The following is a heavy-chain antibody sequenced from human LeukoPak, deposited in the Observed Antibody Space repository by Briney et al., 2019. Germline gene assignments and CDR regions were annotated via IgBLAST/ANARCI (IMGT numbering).Heavy chain of an antibody. J-gene: IGHJ4*02. CDR2: FDPEDGET. Sequence: ASVKVSCKASGYTFTSYYMHWVRQAPGKGLEWMGGFDPEDGETIYAQKFQGRVTMTEDTSTDTAYVELSSLRSEDTAVYYCATDGRDGYNYRFDYWGQGTLVTVSS. V-gene: IGHV1-24*01. CDR3: ATDGRDGYNYRFDY. D-gene: IGHD5-24*01. CDR1: GYTFTSYY.